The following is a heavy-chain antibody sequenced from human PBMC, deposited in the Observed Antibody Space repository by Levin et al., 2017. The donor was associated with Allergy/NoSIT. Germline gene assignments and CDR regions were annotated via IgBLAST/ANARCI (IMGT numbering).Heavy chain of an antibody. D-gene: IGHD3-10*01. CDR1: GFTFTTSA. J-gene: IGHJ4*02. V-gene: IGHV1-58*01. Sequence: SVKVSCKASGFTFTTSAVQWVRQARGHRLEWIGWIVAGTGKTDYAQEFQERVTITRDMSTSTVYMELTSLRSEDTAVYYFAAGDSGAWYYKPGLGNYWGQGTLVTVSS. CDR2: IVAGTGKT. CDR3: AAGDSGAWYYKPGLGNY.